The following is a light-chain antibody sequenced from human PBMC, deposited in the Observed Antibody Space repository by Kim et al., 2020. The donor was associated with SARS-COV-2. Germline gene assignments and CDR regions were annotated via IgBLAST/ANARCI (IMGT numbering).Light chain of an antibody. CDR3: QQYNNWPRT. Sequence: EIVMTQSPATLSVSPGERATLSCRASQSVSSNLAWYQHKPGQAARLLIYGASTRATGIPARFSGGGSGTEFTLTISSLQSEDFAVYYCQQYNNWPRTFGQGTKVDIK. CDR1: QSVSSN. V-gene: IGKV3-15*01. CDR2: GAS. J-gene: IGKJ1*01.